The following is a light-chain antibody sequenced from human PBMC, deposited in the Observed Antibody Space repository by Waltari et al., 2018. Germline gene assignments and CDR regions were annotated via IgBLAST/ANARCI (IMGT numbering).Light chain of an antibody. V-gene: IGLV2-14*01. CDR2: EVS. CDR1: SSDVGGYNS. Sequence: QSALTQPASVSGSPGQAITISCTGTSSDVGGYNSVSWYQQHPGKAPKLMIYEVSNRPSGVSNRFSGSKSGNTASLTISGLQAEDEADYYCSSYTSSSTWTFGQGTK. CDR3: SSYTSSSTWT. J-gene: IGLJ3*02.